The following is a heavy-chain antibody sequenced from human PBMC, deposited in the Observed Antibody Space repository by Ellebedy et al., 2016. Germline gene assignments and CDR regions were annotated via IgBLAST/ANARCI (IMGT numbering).Heavy chain of an antibody. V-gene: IGHV3-21*01. CDR3: ARAFAITMVRGVSDY. CDR1: GFTFSSYS. J-gene: IGHJ4*02. Sequence: GESLKISCAASGFTFSSYSMNWVRQAPGKGLEWVSSISSSSSYIYYADSVKGRFTISRDNAKNSLYLQMNSLRAEDTAVYYCARAFAITMVRGVSDYWGQGTLVTVSS. CDR2: ISSSSSYI. D-gene: IGHD3-10*01.